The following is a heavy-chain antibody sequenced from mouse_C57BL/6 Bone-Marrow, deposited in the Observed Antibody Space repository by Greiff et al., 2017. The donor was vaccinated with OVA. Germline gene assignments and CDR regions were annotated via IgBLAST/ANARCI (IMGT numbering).Heavy chain of an antibody. CDR3: ARHEFGSTMVTTRGYYFDY. V-gene: IGHV1-62-2*01. Sequence: QVQLQQSGAELVKPGASVKLSCKASGYTFTEYTIHWVKQRSGQGLEWIGWFYPGSGSIKYNEKFKDKATLTADKSSSTVYMELSRLTSEDSAVYFCARHEFGSTMVTTRGYYFDYWGQGTTLTVSS. CDR1: GYTFTEYT. J-gene: IGHJ2*01. CDR2: FYPGSGSI. D-gene: IGHD2-2*01.